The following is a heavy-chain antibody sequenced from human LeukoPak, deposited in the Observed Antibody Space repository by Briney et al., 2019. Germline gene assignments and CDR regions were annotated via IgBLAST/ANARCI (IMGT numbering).Heavy chain of an antibody. J-gene: IGHJ4*02. V-gene: IGHV4-39*01. D-gene: IGHD2-15*01. CDR3: AEVAATLAFDY. CDR1: GGSISSSSYY. Sequence: SETLSLTSTVSGGSISSSSYYWGWIRQPPGKGLEWIGSIYYSGSTYYNPSLKSRVTISVDTSKNQFSLKLSSVTAADTAVYYCAEVAATLAFDYWGQGTLVTVSS. CDR2: IYYSGST.